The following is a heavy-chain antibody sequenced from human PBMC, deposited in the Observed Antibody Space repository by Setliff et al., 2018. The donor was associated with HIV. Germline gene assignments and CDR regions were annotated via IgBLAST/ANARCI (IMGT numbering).Heavy chain of an antibody. Sequence: SETLSLTCNVSGASISSGGFYWNWIRQHPGKGLEWIGYIHYSGTTYYNPSLKSRVIISVDTSKNQFSLKLSSVTAADTAVYYCARVRGDDTSGHVDYWGQGTLVTVSS. CDR2: IHYSGTT. J-gene: IGHJ4*02. D-gene: IGHD3-22*01. V-gene: IGHV4-31*03. CDR3: ARVRGDDTSGHVDY. CDR1: GASISSGGFY.